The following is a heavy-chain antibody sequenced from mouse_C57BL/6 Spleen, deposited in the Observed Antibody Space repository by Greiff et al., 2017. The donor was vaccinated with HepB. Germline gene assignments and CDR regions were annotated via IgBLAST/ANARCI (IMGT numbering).Heavy chain of an antibody. CDR2: IHPNSGST. CDR3: ARHQLRYRDWFAY. CDR1: GYTFTSYW. D-gene: IGHD1-1*01. V-gene: IGHV1-64*01. Sequence: QVQLQQPGAELVKPGASVKLSCKASGYTFTSYWLHWVKQRHGQGLVWIGMIHPNSGSTNYNEKFKSKATLTVDKSSSTAYMQLGSLTSEDSAVYYCARHQLRYRDWFAYWGQGTLVTVSA. J-gene: IGHJ3*01.